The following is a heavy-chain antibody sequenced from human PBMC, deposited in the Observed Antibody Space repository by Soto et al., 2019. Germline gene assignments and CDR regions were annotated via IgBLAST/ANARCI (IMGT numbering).Heavy chain of an antibody. J-gene: IGHJ4*02. Sequence: GASVTVSCKASGGTFSSYAISWVRQAPGQGLEWMGGIIPIFGTANYAQKFQGRVTITADESTSTAYMELSSLRSEDTAVYYCARAKEDIVATTPFDYWGQGTLVTVSS. CDR2: IIPIFGTA. CDR3: ARAKEDIVATTPFDY. CDR1: GGTFSSYA. D-gene: IGHD5-12*01. V-gene: IGHV1-69*13.